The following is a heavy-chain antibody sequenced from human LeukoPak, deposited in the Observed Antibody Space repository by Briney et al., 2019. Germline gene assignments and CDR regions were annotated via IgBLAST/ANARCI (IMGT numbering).Heavy chain of an antibody. Sequence: SETLSLTCSVSGASISSYYWSWIRQPPGKGLEWIGYIYYSGSTNYNPSLKSRVTISVDTSKDQFSLRLSSVTAADTAVYYCARIDDYNALDYWGQGTLVTVSS. CDR1: GASISSYY. V-gene: IGHV4-59*01. CDR3: ARIDDYNALDY. J-gene: IGHJ4*02. D-gene: IGHD5-24*01. CDR2: IYYSGST.